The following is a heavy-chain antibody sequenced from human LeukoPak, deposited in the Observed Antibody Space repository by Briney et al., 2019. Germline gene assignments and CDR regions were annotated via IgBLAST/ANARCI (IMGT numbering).Heavy chain of an antibody. CDR1: RYSFTSYW. V-gene: IGHV5-51*07. J-gene: IGHJ3*02. D-gene: IGHD3-16*01. Sequence: GESLKISCKGSRYSFTSYWIGWVHQMPGKALEWMGIIYPADSDTIYSPSFQCQVTISADKSISTAYLQWSSLKASDTAMYYCAKAAYDYVWGTERGAFDIWGQGTMVTVSS. CDR2: IYPADSDT. CDR3: AKAAYDYVWGTERGAFDI.